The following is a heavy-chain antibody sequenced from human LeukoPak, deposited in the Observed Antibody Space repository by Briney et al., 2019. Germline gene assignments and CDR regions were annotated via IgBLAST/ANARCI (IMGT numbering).Heavy chain of an antibody. CDR2: VSFDGSNE. D-gene: IGHD1-1*01. J-gene: IGHJ5*02. CDR1: GLTFGTSA. Sequence: GGSLRLSCADSGLTFGTSAMHWARQAPGKGLEWVAVVSFDGSNEKYADSVRGRFTISRDNSKKMLYLQMNSLSREDTAVYYGVRAVGYTLLSWGQGTLVTVPS. V-gene: IGHV3-30-3*01. CDR3: VRAVGYTLLS.